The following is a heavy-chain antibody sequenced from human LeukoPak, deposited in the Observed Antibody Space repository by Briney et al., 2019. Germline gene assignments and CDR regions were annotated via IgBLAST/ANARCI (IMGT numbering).Heavy chain of an antibody. CDR1: GGTFNSSG. CDR3: TRDPSVDYVLLSHWFDP. V-gene: IGHV1-69*13. CDR2: IISFFGAA. J-gene: IGHJ5*02. Sequence: GASVKVSCKASGGTFNSSGISWVRQAPGQGLEWVGGIISFFGAAHYIPKFQGRLTITADESTSTAYMELSSLTSEDTAVYYCTRDPSVDYVLLSHWFDPWGQGTLVTVSS. D-gene: IGHD3-16*01.